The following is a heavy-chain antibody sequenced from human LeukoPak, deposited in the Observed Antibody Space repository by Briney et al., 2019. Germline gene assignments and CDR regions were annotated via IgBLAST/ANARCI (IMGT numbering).Heavy chain of an antibody. J-gene: IGHJ4*02. D-gene: IGHD4-23*01. V-gene: IGHV3-23*01. CDR1: GFTLSSYA. CDR2: VSGCGGST. CDR3: AKDRLDYGGSSGLGY. Sequence: GGSLRLSCAASGFTLSSYAMSWVRQAPGKGLEWVSVVSGCGGSTYYADSVKGRFTISRDNSKNTLYLQMNSLRAEDTAVYYCAKDRLDYGGSSGLGYWGPGTLVTVSS.